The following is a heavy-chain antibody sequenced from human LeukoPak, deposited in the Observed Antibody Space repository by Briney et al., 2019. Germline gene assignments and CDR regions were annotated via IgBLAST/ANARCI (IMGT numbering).Heavy chain of an antibody. CDR1: GYTFTGYF. V-gene: IGHV1-2*06. CDR2: INPNSGGT. Sequence: ASVKVSCKASGYTFTGYFMHWVRQAPGQGLEWMGRINPNSGGTNYAQKFQRRLTMTSDTSISTAYMELSRLRSDDTAVYYCAREPLKSSCSSTSCHLGGYYYYMDVWGKGTTVTVSS. J-gene: IGHJ6*03. CDR3: AREPLKSSCSSTSCHLGGYYYYMDV. D-gene: IGHD2-2*01.